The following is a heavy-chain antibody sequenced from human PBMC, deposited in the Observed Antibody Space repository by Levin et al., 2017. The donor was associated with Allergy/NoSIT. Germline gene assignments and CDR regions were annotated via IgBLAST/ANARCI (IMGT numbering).Heavy chain of an antibody. D-gene: IGHD5-12*01. CDR1: GDSISRGFYY. Sequence: SETLSLTCSVSGDSISRGFYYWSWIRQPAGEGLEWIGRIYVTGSTTYSPSLKSRVTISLDRSKDQVSLKINSVTAADTAVYYCAGDLGGISGYKPYCYMDVWGKGTTVTVSS. CDR2: IYVTGST. J-gene: IGHJ6*03. CDR3: AGDLGGISGYKPYCYMDV. V-gene: IGHV4-61*02.